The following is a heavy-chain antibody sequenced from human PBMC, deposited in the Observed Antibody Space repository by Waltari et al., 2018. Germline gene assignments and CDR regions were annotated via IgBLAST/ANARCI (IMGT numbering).Heavy chain of an antibody. Sequence: EVQLVESGGGLVQPGGSLSLSCAASRVSLSTNWMSWVRQAPGKGPEWVASRKEDGSEKYYVDSVKGRFTISRDNAKNSLYLQMNSLRAEDTAVYYCARAYDWGQGTLVTVSS. CDR3: ARAYD. J-gene: IGHJ4*02. D-gene: IGHD2-8*01. CDR1: RVSLSTNW. V-gene: IGHV3-7*01. CDR2: RKEDGSEK.